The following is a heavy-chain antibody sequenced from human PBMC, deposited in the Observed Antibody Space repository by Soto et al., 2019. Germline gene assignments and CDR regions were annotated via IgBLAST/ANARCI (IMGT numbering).Heavy chain of an antibody. CDR2: IYHSGST. CDR3: ARVVGGYYYGMDV. CDR1: GGSISSSNW. V-gene: IGHV4-4*02. D-gene: IGHD2-2*01. Sequence: QVQLQESGPGLVKPSGTLSLTCAVSGGSISSSNWWSWVRQPPGKGLEWIGEIYHSGSTNYNPSPKGRANISVDKSKNQFSLEVRSVTAADTAVYYCARVVGGYYYGMDVWGQGTTVTVSS. J-gene: IGHJ6*02.